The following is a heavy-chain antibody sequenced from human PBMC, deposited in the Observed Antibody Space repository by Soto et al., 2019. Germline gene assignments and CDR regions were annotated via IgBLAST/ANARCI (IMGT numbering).Heavy chain of an antibody. CDR2: IITLFGTT. CDR1: GGTFNNYA. D-gene: IGHD1-20*01. V-gene: IGHV1-69*13. CDR3: ARVRGIGYSNTWNIYWFYNMDV. Sequence: SVKVSCKSSGGTFNNYALNWVRQAPGQGLEWMGGIITLFGTTNYAQKFQGRVTITADDSTHTAYMELSTLRSEDTAVYYCARVRGIGYSNTWNIYWFYNMDVWGQGTTVTVSS. J-gene: IGHJ6*03.